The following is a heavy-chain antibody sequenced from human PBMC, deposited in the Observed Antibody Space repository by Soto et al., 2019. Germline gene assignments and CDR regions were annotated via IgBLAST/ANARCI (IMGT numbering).Heavy chain of an antibody. Sequence: GGSLRLSCAASGFTFSDHYMDWIRQAPGKGLEWFGRSRSKANSYTTEYAASVKGRFTISRDDSKNSLYLQMDSLKTEDTAVYFCAKLSRGYCSSATCYDADCWGRGTLVTVSS. D-gene: IGHD2-2*01. CDR1: GFTFSDHY. V-gene: IGHV3-72*01. J-gene: IGHJ4*02. CDR2: SRSKANSYTT. CDR3: AKLSRGYCSSATCYDADC.